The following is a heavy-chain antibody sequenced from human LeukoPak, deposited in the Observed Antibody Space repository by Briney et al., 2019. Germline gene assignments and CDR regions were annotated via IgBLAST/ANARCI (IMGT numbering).Heavy chain of an antibody. Sequence: SVKVSCKASGGTFSSYAISWVRQAPGQGLEWMGGIIPIFGTANYAQKFQGRVTITADKSTSTAYMELSSLRSEDTAVYYCARVERSSGWPLEFDYWGQGTLVTVSS. V-gene: IGHV1-69*06. CDR3: ARVERSSGWPLEFDY. CDR1: GGTFSSYA. CDR2: IIPIFGTA. J-gene: IGHJ4*02. D-gene: IGHD6-19*01.